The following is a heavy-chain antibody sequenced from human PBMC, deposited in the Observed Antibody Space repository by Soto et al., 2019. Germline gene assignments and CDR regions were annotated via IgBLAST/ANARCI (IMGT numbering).Heavy chain of an antibody. CDR3: ARGGLPASGSFDP. CDR2: MSTSGST. J-gene: IGHJ5*02. D-gene: IGHD6-6*01. V-gene: IGHV4-4*07. Sequence: QVQLQESGPGLVKPSETLSLTCTVSGGSISSYYWSWIRQPAGKGLEWIGRMSTSGSTNYNPSLKSRVTMSVDTSKNQFSLKLTSVTAADTAVYYCARGGLPASGSFDPWGQGTLVTVSS. CDR1: GGSISSYY.